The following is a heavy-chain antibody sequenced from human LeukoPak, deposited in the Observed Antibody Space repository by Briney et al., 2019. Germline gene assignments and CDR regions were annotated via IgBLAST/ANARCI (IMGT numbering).Heavy chain of an antibody. Sequence: PSETLSLTCAVYGGSFSGYYLSWIRQPPGKGLEWIGEINHSGSTNYNPSLKSRVTISVDTSKNQFSLKLSSVTAADTAVYYCAIMGYFDWSSPFDYWGQGTLVTVSS. V-gene: IGHV4-34*01. D-gene: IGHD3-9*01. J-gene: IGHJ4*02. CDR1: GGSFSGYY. CDR3: AIMGYFDWSSPFDY. CDR2: INHSGST.